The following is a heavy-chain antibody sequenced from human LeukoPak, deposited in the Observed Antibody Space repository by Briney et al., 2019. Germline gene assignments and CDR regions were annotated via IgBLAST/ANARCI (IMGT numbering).Heavy chain of an antibody. D-gene: IGHD3-10*01. Sequence: ASVKVSCKASGYTFTGYYRHWVRQAPGQGLEWMGWINPNSGGTNYAQKFQGRLTMTRDTSISTAYMELSRLRSDDTAVYYCARPIWGFGELSIDYWGQGTLVTVSS. J-gene: IGHJ4*02. CDR3: ARPIWGFGELSIDY. V-gene: IGHV1-2*02. CDR2: INPNSGGT. CDR1: GYTFTGYY.